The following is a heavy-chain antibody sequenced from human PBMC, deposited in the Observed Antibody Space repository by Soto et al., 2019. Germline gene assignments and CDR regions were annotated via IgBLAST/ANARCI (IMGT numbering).Heavy chain of an antibody. D-gene: IGHD1-26*01. V-gene: IGHV1-2*02. CDR1: GFTFTGHY. CDR3: AESGSFFRPSLGYFDY. J-gene: IGHJ4*02. Sequence: RASLKVSCKASGFTFTGHYIHWERQAPGQGLEWMGWINPNSGGTSYAQKFQGRVTMTRDTSITTAYMELSRLSSDDTAVYYCAESGSFFRPSLGYFDYWGQGTLVTVSS. CDR2: INPNSGGT.